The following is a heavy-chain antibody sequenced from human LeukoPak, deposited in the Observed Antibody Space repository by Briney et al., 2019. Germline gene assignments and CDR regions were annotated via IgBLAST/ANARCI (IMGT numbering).Heavy chain of an antibody. V-gene: IGHV6-1*01. D-gene: IGHD6-13*01. CDR2: TYYRSKWYN. CDR3: ARTPEAYSSSWYYFDY. J-gene: IGHJ4*02. Sequence: SQTLSLTCAISGDSVSSNSAAWNWIRQSPSRGLEWLGRTYYRSKWYNDYAVSVKSRITINPDTSKNQFSLQLNSVTPEDTAVYYCARTPEAYSSSWYYFDYWGQGTPVTVSS. CDR1: GDSVSSNSAA.